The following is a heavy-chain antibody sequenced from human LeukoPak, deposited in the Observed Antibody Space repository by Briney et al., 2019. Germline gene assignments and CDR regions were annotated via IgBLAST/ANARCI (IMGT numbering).Heavy chain of an antibody. J-gene: IGHJ4*02. Sequence: GGSLRLSCAASGFTSDDYAMHWVRQAPGKGLEWVAVISYDGTNRYYADSVKGRFTISRDNSKNTLYLQMNSLRAEDTAVYYCAKVIMTTVTTLGLYFDSWGQGALVTVSS. CDR2: ISYDGTNR. CDR3: AKVIMTTVTTLGLYFDS. D-gene: IGHD4-17*01. V-gene: IGHV3-30*18. CDR1: GFTSDDYA.